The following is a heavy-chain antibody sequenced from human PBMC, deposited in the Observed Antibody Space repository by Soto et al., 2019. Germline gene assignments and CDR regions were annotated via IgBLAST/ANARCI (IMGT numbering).Heavy chain of an antibody. CDR2: ISPNNGTT. V-gene: IGHV1-18*01. CDR3: ARDRVHDWNDAGFDY. CDR1: GGTFSSYA. J-gene: IGHJ4*02. Sequence: ASVKVSCKASGGTFSSYAIIWVRQAPGQGLEWMGWISPNNGTTNYAQKLQGRVTMTTDTSTSTAYMELRSLRSDDTAVYYCARDRVHDWNDAGFDYWGQGTLVTVSS. D-gene: IGHD1-1*01.